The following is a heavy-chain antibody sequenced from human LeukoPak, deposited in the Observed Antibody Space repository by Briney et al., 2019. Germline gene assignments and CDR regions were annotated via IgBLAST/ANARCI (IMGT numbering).Heavy chain of an antibody. CDR2: ISSSGSTI. J-gene: IGHJ4*02. CDR1: GFTFSDYY. V-gene: IGHV3-11*01. D-gene: IGHD3-22*01. Sequence: GGSLRLSCAASGFTFSDYYMSWIRQAPGKGLEWVSYISSSGSTIYYADSVKGRFTISRDNAKNSLYLQMNSLRAEDTAVYYCASDYDSSGYYHSDDYWGQGTLVTVSS. CDR3: ASDYDSSGYYHSDDY.